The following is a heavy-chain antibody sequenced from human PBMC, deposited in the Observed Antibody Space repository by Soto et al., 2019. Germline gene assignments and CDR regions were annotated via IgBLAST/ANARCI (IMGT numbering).Heavy chain of an antibody. V-gene: IGHV3-74*01. J-gene: IGHJ4*02. CDR1: GFPFSSYW. D-gene: IGHD3-9*01. Sequence: EVQLVESGGDLVQRGGSLRLSCAASGFPFSSYWMHWVRHTPGKGLDWVARISGDGVTIYYADSVTGRFTVSRDNAKNTLSLQISWMRAEDTAVYYCARDYYGLLTGYYTAYGGQGPLVSVSS. CDR3: ARDYYGLLTGYYTAY. CDR2: ISGDGVTI.